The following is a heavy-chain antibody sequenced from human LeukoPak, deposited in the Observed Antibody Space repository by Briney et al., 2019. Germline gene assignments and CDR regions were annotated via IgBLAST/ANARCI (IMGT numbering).Heavy chain of an antibody. CDR2: IYPGDSDT. J-gene: IGHJ6*03. V-gene: IGHV5-51*01. Sequence: GESLQISCKGSGYSFTSYWIGWVRPMPGKGLEWMGIIYPGDSDTRYSPSFQGQVTISADKSISTAYLQWSSLKASDTAMYYCARQRFGEFDYYYYMDVWGKGTTVTVSS. CDR3: ARQRFGEFDYYYYMDV. CDR1: GYSFTSYW. D-gene: IGHD3-10*01.